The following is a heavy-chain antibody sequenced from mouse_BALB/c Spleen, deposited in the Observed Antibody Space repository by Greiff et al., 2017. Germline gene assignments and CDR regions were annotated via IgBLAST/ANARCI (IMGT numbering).Heavy chain of an antibody. CDR1: GYSITSDYA. D-gene: IGHD2-14*01. J-gene: IGHJ4*01. CDR3: VRRVEVRGSYYAMDY. Sequence: EVKLEESGPGLVKPSQSLSLTCTVTGYSITSDYAWNWIRQFPGNKLEWMGYISYSGSTSYNPSLKSRISITRDTSKNQFFLQLNSVTTEDTATYYCVRRVEVRGSYYAMDYWGQGTSVTVSS. V-gene: IGHV3-2*02. CDR2: ISYSGST.